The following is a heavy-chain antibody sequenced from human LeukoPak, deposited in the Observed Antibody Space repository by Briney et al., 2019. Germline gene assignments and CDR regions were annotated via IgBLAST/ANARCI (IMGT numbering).Heavy chain of an antibody. CDR1: GFTFSSYS. Sequence: GGSLRRSCAASGFTFSSYSMNWVRQAPGKGLEWVSSIRSSSSYIYYADSVKGRFTISRDNAKNSLYLQMNSLRAEDTAVYYCAIDSIVGATPFFDYWGQGTLVTVSS. D-gene: IGHD1-26*01. J-gene: IGHJ4*02. CDR3: AIDSIVGATPFFDY. CDR2: IRSSSSYI. V-gene: IGHV3-21*01.